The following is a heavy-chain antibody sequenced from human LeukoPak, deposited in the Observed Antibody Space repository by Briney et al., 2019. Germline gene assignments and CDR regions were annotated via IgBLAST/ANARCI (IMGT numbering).Heavy chain of an antibody. D-gene: IGHD2-15*01. J-gene: IGHJ4*02. V-gene: IGHV4-4*07. CDR2: IYTSGRN. Sequence: SETLSLTCTVSGGSISSSYWSWTRQPGGRGLEYIGRIYTSGRNNYNPSRKSRVTMSVDTSKNHSSLKPSSVTAADTAPYYSAVSRYCSGGTCYATFDYWGQGTLVTVSS. CDR1: GGSISSSY. CDR3: AVSRYCSGGTCYATFDY.